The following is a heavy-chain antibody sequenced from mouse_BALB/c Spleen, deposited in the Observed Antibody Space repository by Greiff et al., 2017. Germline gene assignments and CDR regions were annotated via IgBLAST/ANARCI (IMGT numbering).Heavy chain of an antibody. Sequence: EVKLVESGGDLVKPGGSLKLSCAASGFTFSSYGMSWVRQTPDKRLEWVATISSGGSYTYYPDSVKGRFTISRDNAKNTLYLQMSSLKSEDTAMYYCARQITTVVEGAMDYWGQGTSVTVSS. CDR3: ARQITTVVEGAMDY. D-gene: IGHD1-1*01. CDR1: GFTFSSYG. V-gene: IGHV5-6*01. CDR2: ISSGGSYT. J-gene: IGHJ4*01.